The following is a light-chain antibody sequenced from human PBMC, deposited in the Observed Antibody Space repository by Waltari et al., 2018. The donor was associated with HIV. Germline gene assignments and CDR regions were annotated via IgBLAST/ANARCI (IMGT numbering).Light chain of an antibody. CDR3: CSYAGSSTVV. CDR1: SSDVGSYNL. CDR2: EVS. J-gene: IGLJ2*01. V-gene: IGLV2-23*02. Sequence: QSALPQPASVSGSPGQSITLSCPGTSSDVGSYNLVPWYQQHPGKAPKLMIYEVSKRPSGVSNRFSGSKSGNTASLTISGLQAEDEADYYCCSYAGSSTVVFGGGTKLTVL.